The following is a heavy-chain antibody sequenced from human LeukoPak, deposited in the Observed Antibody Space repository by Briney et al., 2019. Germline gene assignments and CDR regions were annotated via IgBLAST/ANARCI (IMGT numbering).Heavy chain of an antibody. CDR2: ISSSSSYI. Sequence: GSLRLSCAASGFTFSSYSMNWVRQAPGKGLEWVSSISSSSSYIYYADSVKGRFTISRDNAKNSLYLQMNSLRAEDTAVYYCAREELLWFGAPAFDVWGQGTMVTVSS. D-gene: IGHD3-10*01. V-gene: IGHV3-21*01. J-gene: IGHJ3*01. CDR3: AREELLWFGAPAFDV. CDR1: GFTFSSYS.